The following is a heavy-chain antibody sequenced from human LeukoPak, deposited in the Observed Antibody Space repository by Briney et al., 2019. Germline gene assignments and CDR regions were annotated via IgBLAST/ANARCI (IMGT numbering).Heavy chain of an antibody. D-gene: IGHD1-26*01. Sequence: ASVKVSCKASGYTFTSYYMHWVRQAPGQGLEWMGIINPSGGSTSYAQKFQGRVTMTRDTSTSTVYMELSSLRSEDTAVYYCARGYSGSYYRVYYFDYWGQGTLVTVSS. CDR3: ARGYSGSYYRVYYFDY. V-gene: IGHV1-46*01. CDR1: GYTFTSYY. CDR2: INPSGGST. J-gene: IGHJ4*02.